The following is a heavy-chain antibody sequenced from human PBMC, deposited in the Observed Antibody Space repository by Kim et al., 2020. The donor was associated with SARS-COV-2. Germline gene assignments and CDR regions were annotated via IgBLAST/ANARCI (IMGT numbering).Heavy chain of an antibody. CDR3: ARDQELSGYSYGYYYYYGMDV. Sequence: GGSLRLSCAASGFTFSSYSMNWVRQAPGKGLEWVSSISSSSSYIYYADSVKGRFTISRDNAKNSLYLQMNSLRAEDTAVYYCARDQELSGYSYGYYYYYGMDVWGQGTTVTVSS. D-gene: IGHD5-18*01. CDR1: GFTFSSYS. CDR2: ISSSSSYI. V-gene: IGHV3-21*01. J-gene: IGHJ6*02.